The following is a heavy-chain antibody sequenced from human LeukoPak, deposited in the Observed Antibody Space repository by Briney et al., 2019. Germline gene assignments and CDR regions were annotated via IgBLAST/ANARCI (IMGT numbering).Heavy chain of an antibody. CDR1: GGSISSYY. CDR3: ARMVVYSNHWFDP. V-gene: IGHV4-59*01. D-gene: IGHD4-11*01. Sequence: SETLSLTCTVSGGSISSYYWNWIRQPPGKGLEWIGYIYYSGSPNYNPSLKSRVTISVDTSKNQFSLKLTSVTAADTAVYYCARMVVYSNHWFDPWGQGTLVTVSS. CDR2: IYYSGSP. J-gene: IGHJ5*02.